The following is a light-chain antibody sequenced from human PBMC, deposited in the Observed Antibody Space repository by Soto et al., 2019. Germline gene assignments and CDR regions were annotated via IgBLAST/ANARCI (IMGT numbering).Light chain of an antibody. CDR3: ATWDDSLTGPV. V-gene: IGLV1-44*01. J-gene: IGLJ2*01. CDR1: NSNIGSNT. CDR2: GNN. Sequence: QSVLTQPPSVSGTPGQRVTISCSGGNSNIGSNTVNWYQQLPGTAPKLLIYGNNHQPSGVPDRFSGSRSGTSASLAISGLQSEDEADYYCATWDDSLTGPVFGGGTKLTVL.